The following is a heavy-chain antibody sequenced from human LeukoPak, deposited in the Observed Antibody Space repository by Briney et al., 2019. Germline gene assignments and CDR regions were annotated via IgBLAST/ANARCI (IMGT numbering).Heavy chain of an antibody. CDR3: ARDPHSGSWGYFDY. CDR1: GFTFSSYA. V-gene: IGHV3-30*01. J-gene: IGHJ4*02. Sequence: GALRLSCAASGFTFSSYAMHWVRQAPGKGLEWVAVISYDGSNKYYADSVKGRFTISRDNSKNTLYLQMNSLRAEDTAVYYCARDPHSGSWGYFDYWGQGTLVTVSS. D-gene: IGHD6-13*01. CDR2: ISYDGSNK.